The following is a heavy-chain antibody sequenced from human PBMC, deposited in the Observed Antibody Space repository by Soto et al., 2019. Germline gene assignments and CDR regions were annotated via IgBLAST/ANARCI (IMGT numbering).Heavy chain of an antibody. CDR1: GGSISSYY. CDR3: AREYGDYGLDY. J-gene: IGHJ4*02. CDR2: IYYSGST. V-gene: IGHV4-59*01. D-gene: IGHD4-17*01. Sequence: PSETLSLTCTVSGGSISSYYWSWIRQPPGKGLEWIGYIYYSGSTNYNPSLKSRVTISVDTSKNQFSLKLSSVTAADTAVYYCAREYGDYGLDYWGQGTLVTVSS.